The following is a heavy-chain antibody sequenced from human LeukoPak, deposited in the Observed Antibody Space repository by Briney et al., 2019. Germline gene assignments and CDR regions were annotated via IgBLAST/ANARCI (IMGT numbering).Heavy chain of an antibody. CDR2: INPNSGGT. CDR3: ARAPGYSYAVGGQY. CDR1: GYTFTDYY. V-gene: IGHV1-2*02. Sequence: ASVMVSCKASGYTFTDYYMHWVRQAPGQGLEWMGWINPNSGGTNYAQKFQGRVTMTRDTSISTAYMDLTRLRFDDTAVYYCARAPGYSYAVGGQYWGRGTLVTVSS. J-gene: IGHJ4*02. D-gene: IGHD5-18*01.